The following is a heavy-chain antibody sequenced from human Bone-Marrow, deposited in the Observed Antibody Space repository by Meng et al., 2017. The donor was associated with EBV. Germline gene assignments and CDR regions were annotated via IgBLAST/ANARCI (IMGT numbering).Heavy chain of an antibody. D-gene: IGHD6-13*01. CDR3: ASLAAAGPPFDY. J-gene: IGHJ4*02. Sequence: QVPRTACGPGLLHPSGTPSPPCAVSGGSISSSNWWSWVRQPPGKGLEWIGEIYHSGSTNYNPSLKSRVTISVDKSKNQFSLKLSSVTAADTAVYYCASLAAAGPPFDYWGQGTLVTVSS. CDR1: GGSISSSNW. CDR2: IYHSGST. V-gene: IGHV4-4*02.